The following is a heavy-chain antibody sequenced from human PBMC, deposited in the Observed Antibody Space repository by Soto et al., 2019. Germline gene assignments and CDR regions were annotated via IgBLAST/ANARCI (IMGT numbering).Heavy chain of an antibody. CDR2: ISYDGSNK. V-gene: IGHV3-30*18. Sequence: GGSLRLSCAASGFTFSSYGMHWVRQAPGKGLEWVAVISYDGSNKYYADSVKGRFTISRDNSKNTLYLQMNSLRAEDTAVYYCAKEGITMTDYWGQGTLVTVSS. D-gene: IGHD3-22*01. CDR3: AKEGITMTDY. J-gene: IGHJ4*02. CDR1: GFTFSSYG.